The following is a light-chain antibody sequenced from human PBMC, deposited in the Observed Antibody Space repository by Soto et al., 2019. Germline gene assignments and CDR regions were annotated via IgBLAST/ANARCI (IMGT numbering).Light chain of an antibody. Sequence: QSVLTQPASVSGSPGQSITISCTGTSSDIGAYKYVSWYQQHPGRAPKLMIFDVTNRPSGVSNRFSGSKSGNTASLTISGLQADDEADYYCSSYTISSTFVFGTGTK. CDR2: DVT. CDR1: SSDIGAYKY. V-gene: IGLV2-14*03. CDR3: SSYTISSTFV. J-gene: IGLJ1*01.